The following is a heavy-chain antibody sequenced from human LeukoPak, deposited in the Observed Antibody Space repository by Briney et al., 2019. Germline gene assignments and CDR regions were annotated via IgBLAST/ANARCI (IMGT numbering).Heavy chain of an antibody. CDR3: GRGHWGLDY. V-gene: IGHV3-21*05. CDR1: GFTFSSYS. Sequence: GGSLRLSCAASGFTFSSYSMNWVRQAPGKGLEWVSYISNSGSSIYYADSVKGRFTTSRDNAKSSLYLQMNSLRAEDTAVYYCGRGHWGLDYWGQGALVTVSS. CDR2: ISNSGSSI. J-gene: IGHJ4*02. D-gene: IGHD7-27*01.